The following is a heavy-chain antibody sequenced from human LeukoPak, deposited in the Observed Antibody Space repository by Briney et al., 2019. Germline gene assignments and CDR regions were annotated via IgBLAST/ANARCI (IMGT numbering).Heavy chain of an antibody. J-gene: IGHJ6*02. V-gene: IGHV1-69*04. CDR3: ALSPVVKDGYYGMDV. D-gene: IGHD4-23*01. CDR1: GGTFSSYA. CDR2: IIPIFGIA. Sequence: ASVKVSCKASGGTFSSYAISWVRQAPGQGLEWMGRIIPIFGIANYAQKFQGRVTITADKSTGTAYMELSSLRSEDTAVYYCALSPVVKDGYYGMDVWGQGPTVTVSS.